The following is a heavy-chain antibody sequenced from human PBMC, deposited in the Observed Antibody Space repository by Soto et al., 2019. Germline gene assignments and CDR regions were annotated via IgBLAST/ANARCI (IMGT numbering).Heavy chain of an antibody. CDR1: GYTFTSYG. V-gene: IGHV1-18*01. CDR3: AGITMIVVGAYGMDV. J-gene: IGHJ6*02. Sequence: ASVKVSCKASGYTFTSYGISWVRQAPGQGLEWMGWISAYNGNTNYAQKFQGRVTMTEDTSTDTAYMELSSLRSEDTAVYYCAGITMIVVGAYGMDVWGQGTTVTVSS. D-gene: IGHD3-22*01. CDR2: ISAYNGNT.